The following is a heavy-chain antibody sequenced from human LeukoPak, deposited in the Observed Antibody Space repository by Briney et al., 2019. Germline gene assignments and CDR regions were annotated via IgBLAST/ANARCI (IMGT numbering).Heavy chain of an antibody. CDR1: GGSISSSSYY. J-gene: IGHJ3*02. V-gene: IGHV4-39*01. CDR3: ARPEGVVVVPAANAFDI. CDR2: IYYSGST. D-gene: IGHD2-2*01. Sequence: PSETLSLTCTVSGGSISSSSYYCGWIRQPPGKGLEWIGSIYYSGSTYYNPSLKSRVTISVDTSKNQFSLKLSSVTAADTAVYYCARPEGVVVVPAANAFDIWGQGTMVTVSS.